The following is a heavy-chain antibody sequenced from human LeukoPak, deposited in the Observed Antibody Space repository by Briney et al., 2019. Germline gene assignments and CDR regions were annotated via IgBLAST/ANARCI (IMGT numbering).Heavy chain of an antibody. CDR3: VRITGTGWFDP. CDR2: ISSSRSFI. J-gene: IGHJ5*02. V-gene: IGHV3-21*01. D-gene: IGHD1-20*01. CDR1: GFIFSDSV. Sequence: GGSLRLSCAASGFIFSDSVMSWVRQAPGKGLEYVSSISSSRSFIYYADSVKGRFTISRDNANKSLFLQMNSLRAEDTAIYYCVRITGTGWFDPWGQGTLVTVSS.